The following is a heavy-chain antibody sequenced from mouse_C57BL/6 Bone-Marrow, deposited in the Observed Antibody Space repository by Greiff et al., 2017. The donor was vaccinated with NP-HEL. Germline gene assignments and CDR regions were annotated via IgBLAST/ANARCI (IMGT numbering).Heavy chain of an antibody. CDR2: SRNKANDYTT. J-gene: IGHJ3*01. Sequence: EVNVVESGGGLVQSGRSLRLSCATSGFTFSDFYMEWVRQAPGKGLEWIAASRNKANDYTTEYSASVKGRFIVSRDTSQSILYLQMNALRAEDTAIYYCARDPALGYWGQGTLVTVSA. V-gene: IGHV7-1*01. CDR1: GFTFSDFY. CDR3: ARDPALGY.